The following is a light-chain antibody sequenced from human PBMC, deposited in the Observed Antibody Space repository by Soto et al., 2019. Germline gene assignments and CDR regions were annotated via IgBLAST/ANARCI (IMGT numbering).Light chain of an antibody. CDR3: QQYSAYPYT. J-gene: IGKJ2*01. CDR1: QSISHW. CDR2: DAS. V-gene: IGKV1-5*01. Sequence: DIQMTQSPSTLSAFAGDTVTITCRASQSISHWLAWYQQRPGRAPKLLIYDASSLESGVPSRFSGSGSGTEFTLTISSLQPDDFATYYCQQYSAYPYTFGQGTKLEIK.